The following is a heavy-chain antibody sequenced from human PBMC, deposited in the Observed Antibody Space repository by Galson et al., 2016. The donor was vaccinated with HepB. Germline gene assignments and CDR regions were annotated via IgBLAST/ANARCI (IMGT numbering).Heavy chain of an antibody. CDR2: FDPEKGEV. V-gene: IGHV1-24*01. Sequence: SVKVSCKVSGNSLGELSVQWVRQAPGKGLEWMGGFDPEKGEVAYAQKFQGRLTVTEDTPKETASMELSSLTFEDTAVYYCATRGGALWSGYDHWGRGTLVTVS. CDR3: ATRGGALWSGYDH. D-gene: IGHD3-3*01. J-gene: IGHJ4*02. CDR1: GNSLGELS.